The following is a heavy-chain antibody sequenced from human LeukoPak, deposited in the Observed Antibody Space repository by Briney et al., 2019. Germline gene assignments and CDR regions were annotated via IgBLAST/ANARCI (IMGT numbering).Heavy chain of an antibody. D-gene: IGHD3-22*01. CDR1: GGSTSSYY. Sequence: SETLSLTCTVSGGSTSSYYWSWIRQFPGKGLEWIGRIYTSGSTNYNPSLKSRVTISGDTSKNQFSLRLSSVTAADTAVYYCARASYSYDINGWVPFDYWGQGTLVTVSS. J-gene: IGHJ4*02. V-gene: IGHV4-4*08. CDR2: IYTSGST. CDR3: ARASYSYDINGWVPFDY.